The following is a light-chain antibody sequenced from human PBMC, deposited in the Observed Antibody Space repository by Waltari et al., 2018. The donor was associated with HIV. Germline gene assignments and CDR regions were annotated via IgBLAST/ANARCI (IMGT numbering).Light chain of an antibody. CDR1: ASDIGRYNY. V-gene: IGLV2-14*03. J-gene: IGLJ1*01. CDR2: DVN. CDR3: ASYTVNSTGV. Sequence: QSALSQPASVSASPGPSVAISCPGRASDIGRYNYVSWYQQHPDKTPRLILFDVNNRPSGISDRFSGSKSGTTASLTISTVETDDEADYYCASYTVNSTGVFGSGTKLTVL.